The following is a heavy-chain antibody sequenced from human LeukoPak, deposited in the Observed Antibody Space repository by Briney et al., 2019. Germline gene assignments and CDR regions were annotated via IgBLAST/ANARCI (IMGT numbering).Heavy chain of an antibody. CDR1: GFTFSSYG. J-gene: IGHJ4*02. CDR2: IRYDGSNK. D-gene: IGHD1-26*01. CDR3: AKDVVVGALLGEHSDY. Sequence: GGSLRLSCAASGFTFSSYGMHWVRQAPGKGLEWVAFIRYDGSNKYYADSVKGRFTISRDNSKNTLYLQMNSLRAEDTAVFYCAKDVVVGALLGEHSDYWGQGTLVTVSS. V-gene: IGHV3-30*02.